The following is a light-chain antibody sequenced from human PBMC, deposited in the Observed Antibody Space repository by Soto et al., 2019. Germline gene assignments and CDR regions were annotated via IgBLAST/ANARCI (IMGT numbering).Light chain of an antibody. CDR2: DVT. CDR3: SSYTSSSTLVI. Sequence: QSALTQPASVSGAPRQSITISCTGTNSDVGFYDYVSWYQQYPGKAPKLMIYDVTKRPSGVSNRFSDAKSGNTASQTISGLQAEDEADYYCSSYTSSSTLVIFGGGTKLTVL. V-gene: IGLV2-14*01. CDR1: NSDVGFYDY. J-gene: IGLJ2*01.